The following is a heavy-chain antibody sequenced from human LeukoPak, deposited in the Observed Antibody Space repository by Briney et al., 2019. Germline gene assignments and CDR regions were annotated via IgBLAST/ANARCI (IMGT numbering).Heavy chain of an antibody. J-gene: IGHJ4*02. CDR2: ISGSGGST. CDR1: GFTFSSYA. Sequence: GGSLRLSCAASGFTFSSYAMSWVRQAPGKGLEWVSAISGSGGSTYYADSVKGRFTISRDNSKNTLYLQMNSLRAEDTALYYCARGGITLVRGSFDLWGQGILVTVSS. CDR3: ARGGITLVRGSFDL. V-gene: IGHV3-23*01. D-gene: IGHD3-10*01.